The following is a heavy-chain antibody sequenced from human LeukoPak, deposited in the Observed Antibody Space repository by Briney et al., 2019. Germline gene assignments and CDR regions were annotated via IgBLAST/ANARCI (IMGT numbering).Heavy chain of an antibody. V-gene: IGHV4-34*10. J-gene: IGHJ6*03. CDR3: ARVPLDYYYFFYMDV. CDR2: INHSGST. Sequence: SETVSLTCAVYGGSYNYYYWSWMRPPPGKGLEWMGEINHSGSTYYNPSLPSQTTISVDTSKNQFSLQLSSVSAAAPAVYYFARVPLDYYYFFYMDVWGKGTTVTVSS. CDR1: GGSYNYYY.